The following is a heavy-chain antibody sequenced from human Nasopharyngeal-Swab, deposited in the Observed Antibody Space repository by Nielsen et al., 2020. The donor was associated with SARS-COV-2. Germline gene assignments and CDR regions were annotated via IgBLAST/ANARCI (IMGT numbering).Heavy chain of an antibody. J-gene: IGHJ3*02. CDR1: GGSISNYY. D-gene: IGHD1-1*01. V-gene: IGHV4-59*01. Sequence: SETLSLTCTVSGGSISNYYWSWIRQPPGKGLEWIGYIYYSGSTNYNPYLKSRVTISVDTSKNQFSLKLSSVTAADTAVYYCARGGLERSDAFDIWGQGTMVTVSS. CDR2: IYYSGST. CDR3: ARGGLERSDAFDI.